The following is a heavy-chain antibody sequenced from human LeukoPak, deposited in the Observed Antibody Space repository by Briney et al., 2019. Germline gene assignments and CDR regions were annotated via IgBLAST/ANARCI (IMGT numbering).Heavy chain of an antibody. J-gene: IGHJ4*02. V-gene: IGHV4-39*01. Sequence: SETLFLTCTVSGGSISSSSYYWGWIRQPPGKGLEWIGSIYYSGSTYYNPSLKSRVTISVDTSKNQFSLKLSSVTAADTAVYSCASGYAYYFDYWGQGTLVTVSS. CDR1: GGSISSSSYY. CDR3: ASGYAYYFDY. D-gene: IGHD5-12*01. CDR2: IYYSGST.